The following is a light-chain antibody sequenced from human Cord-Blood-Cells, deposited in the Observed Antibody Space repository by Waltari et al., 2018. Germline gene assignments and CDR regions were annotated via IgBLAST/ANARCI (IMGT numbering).Light chain of an antibody. CDR2: AAS. CDR1: QGISSY. Sequence: DIQLTQSPSFLSASVGDRVTLTCRARQGISSYLAWYQQKPGKAPKLLIYAASTLQSGVPSRFSGSGSGTEFTLTISSLQPEDFATYYCQQLNSYRLTFGGGTKVEIK. CDR3: QQLNSYRLT. J-gene: IGKJ4*01. V-gene: IGKV1-9*01.